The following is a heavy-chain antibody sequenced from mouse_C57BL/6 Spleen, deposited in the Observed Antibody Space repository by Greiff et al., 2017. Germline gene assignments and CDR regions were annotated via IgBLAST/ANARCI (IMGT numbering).Heavy chain of an antibody. CDR3: ARSGYYSSREN. V-gene: IGHV1-64*01. Sequence: QVQLQQPGAELVKPGASVKLSCKASGYTFTSYWMHWVKQRPGQGLEWIGMIHPNSGSTNYNEKFKSKATLTVDKSSSTAYMQLSSLTSEDSAVYYCARSGYYSSRENWGQGTTLTVSS. D-gene: IGHD1-1*01. J-gene: IGHJ2*01. CDR1: GYTFTSYW. CDR2: IHPNSGST.